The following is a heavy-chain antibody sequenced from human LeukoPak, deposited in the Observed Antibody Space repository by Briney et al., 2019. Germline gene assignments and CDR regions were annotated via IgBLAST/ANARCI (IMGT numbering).Heavy chain of an antibody. D-gene: IGHD3-3*01. Sequence: SETLSLTCAVYGGSFSGYYWSWIRQPPGKGLEWIGEINHSGSTNYNPSLKSRVTISVDTSKNQFSLKLSSVTAADTAVYYCARSILEWLFVSASGDAFDIWGQGTMVTVSS. V-gene: IGHV4-34*01. J-gene: IGHJ3*02. CDR1: GGSFSGYY. CDR2: INHSGST. CDR3: ARSILEWLFVSASGDAFDI.